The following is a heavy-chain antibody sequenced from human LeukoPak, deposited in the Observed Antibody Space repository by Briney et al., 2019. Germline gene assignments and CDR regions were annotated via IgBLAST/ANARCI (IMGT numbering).Heavy chain of an antibody. CDR3: ARARGYCSGGSCSGYYYYYMDV. Sequence: SVKVSCKASGGTFSSYAISWVRQAPGQGLEWMGGIIPIFGTANYAQKSQGRVTITADKSTSTAYMELSSLRSEDTAVYYCARARGYCSGGSCSGYYYYYMDVWGKGTTVTVSS. J-gene: IGHJ6*03. V-gene: IGHV1-69*06. CDR1: GGTFSSYA. CDR2: IIPIFGTA. D-gene: IGHD2-15*01.